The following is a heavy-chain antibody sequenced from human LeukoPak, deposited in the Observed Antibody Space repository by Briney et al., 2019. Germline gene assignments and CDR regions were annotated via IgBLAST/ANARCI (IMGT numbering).Heavy chain of an antibody. CDR1: GFTVSSNY. D-gene: IGHD6-19*01. CDR2: IYSAGPT. J-gene: IGHJ3*02. CDR3: ARVKYYSGWFESFDI. V-gene: IGHV3-66*01. Sequence: GGSLRLSCAASGFTVSSNYMSWVRQAPGKGLEWVSLIYSAGPTYYSDSVRGRFTISRDNSKNIFYLQVNSLRAEDTAVYYCARVKYYSGWFESFDIWGQGTMVTVSS.